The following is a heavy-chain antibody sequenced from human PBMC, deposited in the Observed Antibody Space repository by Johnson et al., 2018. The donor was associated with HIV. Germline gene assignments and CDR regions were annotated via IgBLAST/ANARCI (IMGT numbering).Heavy chain of an antibody. CDR2: ISWNSGSI. V-gene: IGHV3-9*01. D-gene: IGHD6-19*01. J-gene: IGHJ3*02. CDR1: GFTCSSYA. Sequence: VQLVESGGGVVQPGRSLRLSCAASGFTCSSYAMHWVRQAPGKGLECVSGISWNSGSIGYADSVKGRFTISRDNAKNTLYLQMNSLRAEDTAVYYCARFDSGWQWQGLDIWGQGTMVTVSS. CDR3: ARFDSGWQWQGLDI.